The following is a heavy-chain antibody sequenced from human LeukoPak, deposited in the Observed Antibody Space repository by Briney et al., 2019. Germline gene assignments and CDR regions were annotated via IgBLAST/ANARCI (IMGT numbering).Heavy chain of an antibody. CDR2: ISGSGGST. V-gene: IGHV3-23*01. D-gene: IGHD6-19*01. J-gene: IGHJ4*02. Sequence: SGGSLRLSCAASGFTFSSYAMSWVRQAPGKGLEWVSAISGSGGSTYYADSVKGRFTISRDNSKNTLYLQMNSLRAEGTAVYYCAKDRGYSSGLFDYWGQGTLVTVSS. CDR3: AKDRGYSSGLFDY. CDR1: GFTFSSYA.